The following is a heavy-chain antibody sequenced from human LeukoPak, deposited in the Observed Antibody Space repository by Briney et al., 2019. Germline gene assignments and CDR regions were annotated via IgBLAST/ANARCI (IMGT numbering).Heavy chain of an antibody. D-gene: IGHD6-19*01. Sequence: GGSLRLSCAASGFTFSSYGMHWVRQAPGKGLEWVSSISSSSDYIKYADSVKGRFTISRDNAKSSLFLQMNNLRVADTAVYFCATSGAAGTSFDYWGRGTLVTVSS. V-gene: IGHV3-21*06. CDR1: GFTFSSYG. CDR3: ATSGAAGTSFDY. J-gene: IGHJ4*02. CDR2: ISSSSDYI.